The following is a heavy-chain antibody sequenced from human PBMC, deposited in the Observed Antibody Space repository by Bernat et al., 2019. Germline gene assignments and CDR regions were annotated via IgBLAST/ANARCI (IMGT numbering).Heavy chain of an antibody. D-gene: IGHD6-13*01. CDR2: IYSGGST. Sequence: EVQLVESGGGLVQPGGSLRLSCAASGFTVSSNYMSWVRQAPGKGLEWVSVIYSGGSTYYADSVKGRFTISRDNSKNTLYLQMNSLRAEDTAVYYCAGGIDSSSHYYYYYMDVWGKGTTVTVSS. CDR3: AGGIDSSSHYYYYYMDV. J-gene: IGHJ6*03. V-gene: IGHV3-66*01. CDR1: GFTVSSNY.